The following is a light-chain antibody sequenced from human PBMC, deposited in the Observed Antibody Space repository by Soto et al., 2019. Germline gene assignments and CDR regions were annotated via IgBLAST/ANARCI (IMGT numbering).Light chain of an antibody. CDR1: QSVSSN. Sequence: LSLSAVAVSLYTRERATLSCRASQSVSSNLAWYQQKPGQAPRLLIYGASTRATGIPARFSGSGSGTDFTLTISSLEPEDFALYYCQQRSNWPITFGHGTRLEI. V-gene: IGKV3-11*01. CDR3: QQRSNWPIT. CDR2: GAS. J-gene: IGKJ5*01.